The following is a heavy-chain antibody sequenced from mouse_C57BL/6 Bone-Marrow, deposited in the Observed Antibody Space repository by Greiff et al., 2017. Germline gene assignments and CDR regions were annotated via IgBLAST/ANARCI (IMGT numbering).Heavy chain of an antibody. CDR3: IITTVVARYWYFDV. Sequence: QVQLQQSGAELARPGASVKLSCKASGYTFTSYGISWVKQRTGQGLEWIGEIYPRSGNTYYNEKFKGKATLTADKPSSTAYMELRSLTSEDSAVXFCIITTVVARYWYFDVWGTGTTGTGPS. CDR1: GYTFTSYG. D-gene: IGHD1-1*01. J-gene: IGHJ1*03. V-gene: IGHV1-81*01. CDR2: IYPRSGNT.